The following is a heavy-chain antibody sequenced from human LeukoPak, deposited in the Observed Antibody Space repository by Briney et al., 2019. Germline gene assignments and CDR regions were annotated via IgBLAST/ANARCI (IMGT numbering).Heavy chain of an antibody. Sequence: SVKLSCKASGYTFTSYAMHWVSQAPRQRLEWMGWINAGNGNTKYTQKLQGRVTITRDTSASTVYMELSSLRSEDTAVYYCARGRYSSGWYGGFDAFDIWGQGTMVTVSS. CDR2: INAGNGNT. CDR3: ARGRYSSGWYGGFDAFDI. J-gene: IGHJ3*02. D-gene: IGHD6-19*01. CDR1: GYTFTSYA. V-gene: IGHV1-3*01.